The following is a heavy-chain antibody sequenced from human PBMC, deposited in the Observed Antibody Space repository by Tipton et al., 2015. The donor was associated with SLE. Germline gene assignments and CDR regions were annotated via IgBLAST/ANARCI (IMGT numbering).Heavy chain of an antibody. CDR1: GYIFTTYG. CDR2: ISAYDGNT. CDR3: AKERSPDYFDY. Sequence: QVQLVQSGAEMKRPGASVNVSCRASGYIFTTYGLTWVRQAPGQGLEWMGWISAYDGNTEYAQKFQGRVTMTTVTSTATVYMEVRSLQSDDTAVYYCAKERSPDYFDYWGQGTVVTVSS. J-gene: IGHJ4*02. V-gene: IGHV1-18*01.